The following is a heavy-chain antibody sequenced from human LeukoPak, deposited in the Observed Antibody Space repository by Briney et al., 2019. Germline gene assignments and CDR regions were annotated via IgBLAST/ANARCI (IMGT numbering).Heavy chain of an antibody. D-gene: IGHD2-15*01. CDR2: INHSGST. CDR3: ARGGPDCSGGSCYSYYYYGMDV. V-gene: IGHV4-34*01. Sequence: PSETLSLICAVYGGSFSGYYWSWIRQPPGKGLEWIGEINHSGSTNYNPSLKSRVTISVDTSKNQFSLKLSSVTAADTAVYYCARGGPDCSGGSCYSYYYYGMDVWGQGTTVTVSS. J-gene: IGHJ6*02. CDR1: GGSFSGYY.